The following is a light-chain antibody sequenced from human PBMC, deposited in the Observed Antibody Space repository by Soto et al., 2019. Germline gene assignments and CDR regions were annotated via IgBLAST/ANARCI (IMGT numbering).Light chain of an antibody. CDR2: GVS. J-gene: IGLJ1*01. V-gene: IGLV2-14*02. CDR3: SSYFVSKISYV. Sequence: QSAPTQPASVSGSPGQSITISCSGTSSDVGSYNFVSWYQQHPGKAPKLMIYGVSKRPSGVSTRFSGSISGSTASLTISGLQPEDEADYYCSSYFVSKISYVFGPGTKLTVL. CDR1: SSDVGSYNF.